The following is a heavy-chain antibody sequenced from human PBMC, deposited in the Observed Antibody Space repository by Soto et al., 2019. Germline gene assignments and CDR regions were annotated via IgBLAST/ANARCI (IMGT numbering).Heavy chain of an antibody. D-gene: IGHD1-7*01. CDR2: IYRTGST. Sequence: SETLSLTRAVSGGSFTSNNWFTWVRQPPGQLLEWIGEIYRTGSTNYNPSLKSRVTISLDKSENQFSLKVTSLTAADTAVYYCASRDPGTSVDYWGQGTLVTVSS. CDR1: GGSFTSNNW. J-gene: IGHJ4*02. CDR3: ASRDPGTSVDY. V-gene: IGHV4-4*02.